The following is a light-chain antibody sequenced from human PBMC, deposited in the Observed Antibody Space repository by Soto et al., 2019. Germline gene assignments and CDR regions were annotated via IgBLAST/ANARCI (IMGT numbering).Light chain of an antibody. J-gene: IGKJ1*01. Sequence: DIQMTQSPSAMSASVGDRVTITCRASQGINNYLAWYQQKPGKAPKLLIYDASSLESGVPSRFSGSGSGTEFTLTISSLQPDDFATYYCQQYNSYSETFGQGTKVDI. CDR3: QQYNSYSET. V-gene: IGKV1-17*03. CDR1: QGINNY. CDR2: DAS.